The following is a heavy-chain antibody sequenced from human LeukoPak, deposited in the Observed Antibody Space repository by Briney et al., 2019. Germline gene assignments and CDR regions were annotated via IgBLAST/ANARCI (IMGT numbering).Heavy chain of an antibody. J-gene: IGHJ4*02. CDR1: GGSISSSNW. CDR2: IYHSGST. D-gene: IGHD3-10*01. CDR3: ARGGWSGYYYGSGSYSTDH. V-gene: IGHV4-4*02. Sequence: PSETLSLTCAVSGGSISSSNWWSWVRQPPGKGLEWIGEIYHSGSTNYNPSLKSRVTISVDKSKNQFALRLNSVTAADTAVYFCARGGWSGYYYGSGSYSTDHWGQGTLVTVSS.